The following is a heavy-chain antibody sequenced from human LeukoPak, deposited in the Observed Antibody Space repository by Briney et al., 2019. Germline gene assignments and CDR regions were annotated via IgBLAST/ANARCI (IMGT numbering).Heavy chain of an antibody. CDR2: MNPNSGNT. V-gene: IGHV1-8*02. J-gene: IGHJ6*03. Sequence: ASVKVSCKASGGTFSSYAISWVRQAPGQGLEWMGGMNPNSGNTGYAQKFQGRVTMTRNTSISTAYMELSSLRSEDTAVYYCAREVSGYSGYDYYDSKTDYYYYYMDVWGKGTTVTVSS. CDR1: GGTFSSYA. CDR3: AREVSGYSGYDYYDSKTDYYYYYMDV. D-gene: IGHD5-12*01.